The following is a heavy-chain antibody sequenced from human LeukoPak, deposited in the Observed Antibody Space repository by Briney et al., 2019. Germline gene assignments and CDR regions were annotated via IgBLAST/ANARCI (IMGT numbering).Heavy chain of an antibody. CDR3: AREPPSSWYQCNWFDP. CDR1: GGTFSSYA. J-gene: IGHJ5*02. Sequence: SVKVSCKASGGTFSSYAISWVRQAPGQGLEWMGGIIPIFGTANYAQKFQGRVTITTDESTNTAYMELSSLRSEDTAVYYCAREPPSSWYQCNWFDPWGQGTLVTVSS. D-gene: IGHD6-13*01. CDR2: IIPIFGTA. V-gene: IGHV1-69*05.